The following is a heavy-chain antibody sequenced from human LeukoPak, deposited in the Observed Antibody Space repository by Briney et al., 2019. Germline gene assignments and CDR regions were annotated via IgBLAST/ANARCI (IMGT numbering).Heavy chain of an antibody. Sequence: ASVKVSCKASGYTFTSYAMHWVRQAPGQRLEWMGWINAGNGNTQYSQKFQGRVTITRDTSASTAYMELSSLRSEDTAVYYCARVPYCGGDCYFHYFDYWGQGTLVTVSS. CDR1: GYTFTSYA. J-gene: IGHJ4*02. D-gene: IGHD2-21*02. CDR2: INAGNGNT. CDR3: ARVPYCGGDCYFHYFDY. V-gene: IGHV1-3*01.